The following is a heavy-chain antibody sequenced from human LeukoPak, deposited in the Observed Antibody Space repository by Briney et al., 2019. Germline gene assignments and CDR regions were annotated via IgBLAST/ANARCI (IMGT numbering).Heavy chain of an antibody. CDR1: GGSFSGYY. V-gene: IGHV4-34*01. Sequence: SQTLSLTCAVYGGSFSGYYWSWIRQPPGKGLEWIGEINHSGSTNYNPSLKSRVTISVDTSKNQFSLKLSSVTAADTAVYYCARVKGPHKKPPKKRGADIWGQGTMVTVSS. CDR2: INHSGST. D-gene: IGHD3-10*01. J-gene: IGHJ3*02. CDR3: ARVKGPHKKPPKKRGADI.